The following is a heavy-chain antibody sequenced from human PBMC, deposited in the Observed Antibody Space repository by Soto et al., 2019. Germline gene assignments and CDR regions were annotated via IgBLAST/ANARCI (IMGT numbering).Heavy chain of an antibody. V-gene: IGHV3-48*02. CDR3: ARERETMVYANYYYGMDV. J-gene: IGHJ6*02. CDR1: GFTFSSYS. Sequence: EVQLVESGGGLVQPGGSLRLSCAASGFTFSSYSMNWVRQAPGKGLEWVSYISSSSSTIYYADSVKGRFTISRDNAKNSLYLQMNSLRDEDTAVYYCARERETMVYANYYYGMDVWGQGTTVTVSS. CDR2: ISSSSSTI. D-gene: IGHD2-8*01.